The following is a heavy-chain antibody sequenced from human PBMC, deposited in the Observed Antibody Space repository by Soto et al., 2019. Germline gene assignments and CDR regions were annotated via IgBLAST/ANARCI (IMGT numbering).Heavy chain of an antibody. CDR2: INHSGST. J-gene: IGHJ4*02. CDR1: GGSFSGYY. V-gene: IGHV4-34*01. Sequence: PSETLSLTCAVYGGSFSGYYWSRIRQPPGKGLEWIGEINHSGSTNYNPSLKSRVTISVDTSKNQFSLKLSSVTAADTAVYYCARGPLNKVGATTFFDYWGQGTLVTVSS. D-gene: IGHD1-26*01. CDR3: ARGPLNKVGATTFFDY.